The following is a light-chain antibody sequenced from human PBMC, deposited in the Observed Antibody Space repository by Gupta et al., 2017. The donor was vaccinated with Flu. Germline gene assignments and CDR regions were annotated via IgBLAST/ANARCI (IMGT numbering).Light chain of an antibody. CDR2: WAS. Sequence: DIVMTQSPDSLSVYLGERATINCKSSQSVLYSSNNKNYLAWYQQRPGQPPKLLLYWASTRESGVPDRFSGGGSGTDFTLTISSLQAEDVAVYYCQQYFSTPTFGQGTRLEIK. CDR1: QSVLYSSNNKNY. CDR3: QQYFSTPT. V-gene: IGKV4-1*01. J-gene: IGKJ5*01.